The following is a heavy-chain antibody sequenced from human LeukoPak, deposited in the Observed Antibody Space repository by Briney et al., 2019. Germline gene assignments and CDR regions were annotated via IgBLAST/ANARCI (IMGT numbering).Heavy chain of an antibody. CDR1: GFTVSSNY. D-gene: IGHD5-12*01. J-gene: IGHJ4*02. CDR2: ISSEGSMK. CDR3: ARGNLYIVATIEDY. Sequence: GGSLRLSCAASGFTVSSNYMHWVRQAPGKGLEWVSVISSEGSMKDYADSVKGRFTVSRDNSKNTLYLQLSGLRDEDTSLYYCARGNLYIVATIEDYWGQGTLVTVSS. V-gene: IGHV3-30-3*01.